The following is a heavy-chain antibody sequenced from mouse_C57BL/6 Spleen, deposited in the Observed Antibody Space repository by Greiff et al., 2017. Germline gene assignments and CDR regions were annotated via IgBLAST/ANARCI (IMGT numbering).Heavy chain of an antibody. CDR1: GYTFTSYW. J-gene: IGHJ3*01. CDR3: ARPIYDYDGPWFAY. CDR2: IYPGSGST. Sequence: QVQLQQPGAELVKPGASVKMSCKASGYTFTSYWITWVNQRPGQGLEWIGDIYPGSGSTNYNEKFKSKATLTVDTASSTANMQLSSLTSEDSAVYYCARPIYDYDGPWFAYWGQGTLVTVSA. V-gene: IGHV1-55*01. D-gene: IGHD2-4*01.